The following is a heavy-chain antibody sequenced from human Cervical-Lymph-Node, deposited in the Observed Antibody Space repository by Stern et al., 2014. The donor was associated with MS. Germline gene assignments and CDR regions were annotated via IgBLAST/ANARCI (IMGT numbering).Heavy chain of an antibody. D-gene: IGHD6-13*01. V-gene: IGHV1-8*01. CDR2: KNPNSGNT. CDR1: GYTFTSYD. CDR3: ARGRIAAAGTNWFDP. Sequence: QVQLVQSGAEVKKPGASVKVSCKASGYTFTSYDINWVRQATGQGLQWMGWKNPNSGNTGYAQKFQGRVTMTRNTSISTAYMELSSLRSEDTAVYYCARGRIAAAGTNWFDPWGQGTLVTVSS. J-gene: IGHJ5*02.